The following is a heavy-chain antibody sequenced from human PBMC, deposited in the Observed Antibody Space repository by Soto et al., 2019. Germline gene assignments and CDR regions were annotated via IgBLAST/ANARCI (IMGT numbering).Heavy chain of an antibody. D-gene: IGHD3-22*01. CDR1: GFTFRSYA. V-gene: IGHV3-23*01. J-gene: IGHJ4*02. CDR3: AKDTAPDYYDSHDLDY. CDR2: ISGNGGST. Sequence: VWSLRLSCAASGFTFRSYAMSWVRQAPGKGLEWGSAISGNGGSTYYADSVKGRFTISRDNTKNTLYLQMNSLRAEDAAVYYCAKDTAPDYYDSHDLDYWAQGTLVTVSS.